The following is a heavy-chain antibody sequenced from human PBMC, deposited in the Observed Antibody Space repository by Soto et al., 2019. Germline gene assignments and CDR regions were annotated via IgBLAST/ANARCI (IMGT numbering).Heavy chain of an antibody. CDR3: ARGSFGAYSIFDY. CDR2: INHGGST. J-gene: IGHJ4*02. CDR1: GGSFSDYY. D-gene: IGHD4-4*01. V-gene: IGHV4-34*01. Sequence: SETLSLTCAVYGGSFSDYYWSWFRQPPGKGLEWIGEINHGGSTNYNPSLKSRVTISIDTSKNQFSLMLSSVTAADTAVYYCARGSFGAYSIFDYWGQGTLVTVSS.